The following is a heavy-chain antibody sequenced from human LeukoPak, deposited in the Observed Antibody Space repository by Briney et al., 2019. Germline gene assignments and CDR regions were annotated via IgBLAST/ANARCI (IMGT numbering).Heavy chain of an antibody. CDR2: ISAYNGNT. Sequence: ASVTVSCKASGYTFTSYGISWVRQAPGQGLEWMGWISAYNGNTNYAQKLQGRVTMTTDTSTSTAYMELRNLRSDDTAVYYCATGDYHISYVYWGQGTLVTVSS. CDR3: ATGDYHISYVY. CDR1: GYTFTSYG. J-gene: IGHJ4*02. D-gene: IGHD4-17*01. V-gene: IGHV1-18*01.